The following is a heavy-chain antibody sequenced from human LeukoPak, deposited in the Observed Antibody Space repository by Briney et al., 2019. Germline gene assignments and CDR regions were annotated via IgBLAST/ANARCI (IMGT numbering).Heavy chain of an antibody. D-gene: IGHD4-23*01. CDR1: GFAFQNYA. V-gene: IGHV3-9*01. CDR3: AKDTGGNGAYFYAMDV. J-gene: IGHJ6*02. Sequence: GGSLRLSCVGSGFAFQNYAMHWVRRPSGKGLEWVSAINWNSDTKAYADSVKGRFTISRDRARNSLYLQMDSLRPEDTALYYCAKDTGGNGAYFYAMDVWGQGTSVTVSS. CDR2: INWNSDTK.